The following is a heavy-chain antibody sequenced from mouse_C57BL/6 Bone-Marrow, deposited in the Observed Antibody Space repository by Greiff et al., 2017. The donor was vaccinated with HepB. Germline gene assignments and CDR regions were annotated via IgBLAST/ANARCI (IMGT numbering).Heavy chain of an antibody. D-gene: IGHD2-4*01. CDR3: ARSGNLWDYVG. J-gene: IGHJ2*01. V-gene: IGHV1-72*01. Sequence: QVQLKQPGAELVKPGASVKLSCKASGYTFTSYWMHWVKQRPGRRLEWIGRIDPNSGGTKYNEKFKSKATLTVDKPSSTAYMQLSSLTSEDSAVYYCARSGNLWDYVGWGQGTTLTVSS. CDR1: GYTFTSYW. CDR2: IDPNSGGT.